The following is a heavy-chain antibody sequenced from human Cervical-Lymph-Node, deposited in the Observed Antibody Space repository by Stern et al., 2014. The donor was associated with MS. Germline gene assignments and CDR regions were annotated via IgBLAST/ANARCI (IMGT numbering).Heavy chain of an antibody. J-gene: IGHJ5*02. Sequence: QEQLQESGPGLVKPSQTLSLTCTVSGGSISSGGYYWSWIRKHPGKGLEWVGYIYYSGSTYYNPSLKSRVTISVDSSKNQFSLKLSSVTAADTAVYYCANSKQQLRGNWFDPWGQGTLVTVSS. CDR1: GGSISSGGYY. V-gene: IGHV4-31*03. CDR3: ANSKQQLRGNWFDP. D-gene: IGHD6-13*01. CDR2: IYYSGST.